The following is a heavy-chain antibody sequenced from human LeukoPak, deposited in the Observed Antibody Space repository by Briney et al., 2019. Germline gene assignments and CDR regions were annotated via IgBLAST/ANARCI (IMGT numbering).Heavy chain of an antibody. J-gene: IGHJ4*02. CDR2: IYYSGST. D-gene: IGHD6-13*01. CDR1: GGSISSGGYY. Sequence: PSETPSLTCTVSGGSISSGGYYWSWIRQHPGKGLEWIGYIYYSGSTYYNPSLKSRVTISVDTSKNQFSLKLSSVTAADTAVYYCAGSSWYPRDFDYWGQGTLVTVSS. V-gene: IGHV4-31*03. CDR3: AGSSWYPRDFDY.